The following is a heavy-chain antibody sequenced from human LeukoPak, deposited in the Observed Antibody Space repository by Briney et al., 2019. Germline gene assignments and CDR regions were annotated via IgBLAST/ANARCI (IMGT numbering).Heavy chain of an antibody. CDR2: INPNSGNT. CDR3: ASLSYYDSWSGFDY. J-gene: IGHJ4*02. D-gene: IGHD3-3*01. CDR1: GYTFTSYD. V-gene: IGHV1-8*03. Sequence: ASVKVSCKASGYTFTSYDINWVRQATGQGLEWMGWINPNSGNTGYAQKFQGRVTITRNTSISTAYMELSSLRSEDTAVYYCASLSYYDSWSGFDYWGQGTLVTVSS.